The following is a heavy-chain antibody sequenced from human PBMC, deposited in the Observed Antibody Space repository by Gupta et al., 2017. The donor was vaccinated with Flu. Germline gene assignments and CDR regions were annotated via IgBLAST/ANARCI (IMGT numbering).Heavy chain of an antibody. D-gene: IGHD3-10*01. V-gene: IGHV4-31*03. J-gene: IGHJ1*01. CDR1: GDPIGSGADF. CDR2: IQNSGNN. Sequence: HVLLQESGPRLVNPSQTLSLPSTVSGDPIGSGADFWNWIRQHPGKGLEWIGNIQNSGNNYYNPSLKSRLTMSLDSSKNQFSLKLSSVTAADTAVYYCAKFGRGALRSEDSWGQGTLVTVSS. CDR3: AKFGRGALRSEDS.